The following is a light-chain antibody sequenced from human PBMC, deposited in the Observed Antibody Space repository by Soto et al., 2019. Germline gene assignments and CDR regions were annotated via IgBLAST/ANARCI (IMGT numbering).Light chain of an antibody. CDR1: QSVSSY. Sequence: EIVLTQSPATLSLSPGERATLSCRASQSVSSYLAWYQQKPGQAPRLLIYDASNRATGIPARFSGSGSGTDFTLTISSLEPEDFAVYYCQQRETFGQGTKVHIK. J-gene: IGKJ1*01. CDR3: QQRET. CDR2: DAS. V-gene: IGKV3-11*01.